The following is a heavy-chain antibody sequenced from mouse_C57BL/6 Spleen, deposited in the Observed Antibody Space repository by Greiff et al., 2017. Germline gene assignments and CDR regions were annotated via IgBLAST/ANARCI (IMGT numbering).Heavy chain of an antibody. V-gene: IGHV1-7*01. CDR1: GYTFTSYW. J-gene: IGHJ2*01. D-gene: IGHD1-2*01. CDR3: ASSSHFDY. CDR2: INPSSGYT. Sequence: VQLQQSGAELAKPGASVQLSCKASGYTFTSYWMHWVKQRPGQGLEWIGYINPSSGYTKYNQKFKDKATLTADKSSSTAYMQLSSLTYEDSAGYYCASSSHFDYRGQGTTLTVSS.